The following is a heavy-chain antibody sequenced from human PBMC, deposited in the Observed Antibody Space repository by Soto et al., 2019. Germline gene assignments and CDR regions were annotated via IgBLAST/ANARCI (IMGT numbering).Heavy chain of an antibody. J-gene: IGHJ6*02. V-gene: IGHV3-30*18. CDR3: AKGGYSSSWVTAGSYYYYGMDV. D-gene: IGHD6-13*01. CDR1: GFTFSSYG. CDR2: ISYDGSNK. Sequence: HPGGSLRLSCAASGFTFSSYGMHWVRQAPGKGLEWVAVISYDGSNKYYADSVKGRFTISRDNSKNTLYLQMNSLRAEDTAVYYCAKGGYSSSWVTAGSYYYYGMDVWGQGTTVTVSS.